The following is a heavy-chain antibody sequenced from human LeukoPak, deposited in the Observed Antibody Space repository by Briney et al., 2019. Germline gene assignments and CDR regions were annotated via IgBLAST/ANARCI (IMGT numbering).Heavy chain of an antibody. CDR1: GYIFTSYF. CDR2: ISAYNGNT. V-gene: IGHV1-18*01. J-gene: IGHJ4*02. D-gene: IGHD3-10*01. CDR3: ARCAMVRGVIEDY. Sequence: GASVKVSCKASGYIFTSYFLNWVRQAPGQGLEWMGWISAYNGNTNYAQKLQGRVTMTTDTSTSTAYMELRSLRPDDTAVYYCARCAMVRGVIEDYWGQGTLVTVSS.